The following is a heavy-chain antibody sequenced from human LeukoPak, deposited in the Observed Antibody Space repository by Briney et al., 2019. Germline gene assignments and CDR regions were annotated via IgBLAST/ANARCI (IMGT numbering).Heavy chain of an antibody. CDR3: AKDLAHLDMVRGVILSSNDY. CDR2: ISYDGSNK. CDR1: GFTFSSYG. Sequence: PGGSLRLSCAASGFTFSSYGMHWVRQAPGKGLEWVAVISYDGSNKYYADSVKGRFTISRDNSKNTLYLQTNSLRAEDTAVYYCAKDLAHLDMVRGVILSSNDYWGQGTLVTVSS. V-gene: IGHV3-30*18. D-gene: IGHD3-10*01. J-gene: IGHJ4*02.